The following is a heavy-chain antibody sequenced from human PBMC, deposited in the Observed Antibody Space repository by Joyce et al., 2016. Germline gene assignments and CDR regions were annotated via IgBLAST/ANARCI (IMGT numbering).Heavy chain of an antibody. CDR1: GGPFRGCF. J-gene: IGHJ4*02. V-gene: IGHV4-34*01. Sequence: QVQLQQWGAGLLKPSETLSLTCAVSGGPFRGCFWTWVRQAPGKGLEWIGDINNSGVTNYNPALKTRVTFSVDTSKNQFSLKLTSLSAADTAVYYCARSQWLAPLMYWGQGTPVTVSS. CDR3: ARSQWLAPLMY. CDR2: INNSGVT. D-gene: IGHD6-19*01.